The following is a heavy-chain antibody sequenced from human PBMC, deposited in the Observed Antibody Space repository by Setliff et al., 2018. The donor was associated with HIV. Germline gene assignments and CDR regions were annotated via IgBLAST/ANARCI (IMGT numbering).Heavy chain of an antibody. CDR1: GFRFRSYW. D-gene: IGHD1-26*01. J-gene: IGHJ4*02. Sequence: GGSLRLSCAASGFRFRSYWMSWVRQAPGKGLESVANVRQDGTETLYVDSVKGRFTISRDNANNLVYLQMNSLRVEDTAVYFCARWGSGSYERVFDYWGQGMLVTVSS. CDR3: ARWGSGSYERVFDY. V-gene: IGHV3-7*01. CDR2: VRQDGTET.